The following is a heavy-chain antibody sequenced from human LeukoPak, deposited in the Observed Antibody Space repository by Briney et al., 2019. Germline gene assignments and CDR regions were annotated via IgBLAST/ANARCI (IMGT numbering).Heavy chain of an antibody. D-gene: IGHD4-17*01. V-gene: IGHV1-69*13. J-gene: IGHJ4*02. Sequence: SVKVSCKASGGTFSSYAISWVRQAPGQGLEWMGGIIPIFGTANYARKFQGRVTITADESTGTAYMEMNSLRAEDTALYYCARGDYDYDSWGQGTLVTVSS. CDR1: GGTFSSYA. CDR3: ARGDYDYDS. CDR2: IIPIFGTA.